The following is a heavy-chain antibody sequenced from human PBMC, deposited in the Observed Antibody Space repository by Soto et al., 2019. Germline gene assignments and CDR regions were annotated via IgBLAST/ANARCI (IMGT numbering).Heavy chain of an antibody. V-gene: IGHV4-4*02. J-gene: IGHJ4*02. Sequence: TSETLSLTCAVSGASISNTDWWSWVRQPPGKGLEWIGEIYHSGTTNCDPSLKSRVTISLDKSKSLFSLTLTSLTAADTAVYYCAIPGAGDFDYWGKGT. CDR3: AIPGAGDFDY. D-gene: IGHD1-26*01. CDR1: GASISNTDW. CDR2: IYHSGTT.